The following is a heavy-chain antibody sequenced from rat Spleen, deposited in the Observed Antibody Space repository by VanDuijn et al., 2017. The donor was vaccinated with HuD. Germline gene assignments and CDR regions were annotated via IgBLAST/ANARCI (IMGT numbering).Heavy chain of an antibody. CDR1: GFPFSDYY. D-gene: IGHD1-10*01. CDR3: ARQGNNFGYFDY. J-gene: IGHJ2*01. Sequence: EVQLVESGGGLVQPGRSLKLSCAASGFPFSDYYMAWFRQSSTKGLEWVACIGSGGRCSYYRDSVKGRFTISRDNAKSTLYLQMDSLRSEETATYYCARQGNNFGYFDYWGQGVMVTVSS. CDR2: IGSGGRCS. V-gene: IGHV5S11*01.